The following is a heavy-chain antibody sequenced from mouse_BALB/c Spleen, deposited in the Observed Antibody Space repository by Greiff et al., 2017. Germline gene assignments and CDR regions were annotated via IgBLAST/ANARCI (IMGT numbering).Heavy chain of an antibody. D-gene: IGHD1-1*01. CDR1: GFNIKDTY. Sequence: VQLKQSGAELVKPGASVKLSCTASGFNIKDTYMHWVKQRPEQGLEWIGRIDPANGNTKYDPKFQGKATITADTSSNTAYLQLSSLTSEDTAVYYCATPYYYGSSSFAYWGQGTLVTVSA. CDR2: IDPANGNT. J-gene: IGHJ3*01. CDR3: ATPYYYGSSSFAY. V-gene: IGHV14-3*02.